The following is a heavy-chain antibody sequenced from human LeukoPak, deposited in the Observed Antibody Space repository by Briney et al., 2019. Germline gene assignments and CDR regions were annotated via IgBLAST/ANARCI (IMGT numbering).Heavy chain of an antibody. D-gene: IGHD3-10*01. CDR3: ARGVIEGNDY. CDR1: GFTFSSYG. Sequence: PGRSLRLSCAASGFTFSSYGMHWVRLAPGKGLEWVAVIWYDGSNKYYADSVKGRFTISRDNSKNTLYLQMNSLRAEDTAVYYCARGVIEGNDYWGQGTLVTVSS. V-gene: IGHV3-33*01. CDR2: IWYDGSNK. J-gene: IGHJ4*02.